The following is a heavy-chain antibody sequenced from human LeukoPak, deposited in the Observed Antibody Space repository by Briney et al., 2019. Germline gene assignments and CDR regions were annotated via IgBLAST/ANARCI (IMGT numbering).Heavy chain of an antibody. CDR1: GGSISSYY. V-gene: IGHV4-4*07. D-gene: IGHD3-22*01. CDR2: IYTSGST. Sequence: SETLSLTCTVSGGSISSYYWSWIRQPAGKGLEWIGRIYTSGSTNYNPSLRSRVTISVDTSKNQFSLKLSSVTAADTAVYYCARYGYDSSGYYLDYWGQGTLVTVSS. CDR3: ARYGYDSSGYYLDY. J-gene: IGHJ4*02.